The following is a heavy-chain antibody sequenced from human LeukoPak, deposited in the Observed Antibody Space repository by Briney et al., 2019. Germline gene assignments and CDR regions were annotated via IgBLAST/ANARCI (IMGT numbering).Heavy chain of an antibody. CDR1: GGSFSGYY. V-gene: IGHV4-34*01. D-gene: IGHD3-22*01. Sequence: SETLSLTCAVYGGSFSGYYWSWIRQPPGKGLEWIGEINHSGSTNYNPSLKSRVTISVDTSKNQFSLKLSSATAADTAVYYCARGYYYYDSSGYYSYWGQGTLVTVSS. CDR2: INHSGST. CDR3: ARGYYYYDSSGYYSY. J-gene: IGHJ4*02.